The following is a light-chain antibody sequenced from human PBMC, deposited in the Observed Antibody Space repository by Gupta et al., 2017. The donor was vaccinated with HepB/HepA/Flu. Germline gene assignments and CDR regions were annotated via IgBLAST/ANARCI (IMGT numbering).Light chain of an antibody. J-gene: IGKJ2*01. V-gene: IGKV3-11*01. CDR2: EAS. CDR3: QPRGT. CDR1: QSVSSY. Sequence: PGERATLSCRASQSVSSYLAWYQQEPGQAPRLLIYEASNRATGIPARFSGSGSGTDFTRTSSSIEPEDFEGYYAQPRGTFGQGTKMEIK.